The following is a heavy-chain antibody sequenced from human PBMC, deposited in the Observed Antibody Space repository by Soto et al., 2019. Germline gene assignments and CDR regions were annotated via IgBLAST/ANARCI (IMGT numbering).Heavy chain of an antibody. CDR3: ATSELEPPMELDY. CDR2: INPSGGST. D-gene: IGHD1-1*01. J-gene: IGHJ4*02. V-gene: IGHV1-46*01. Sequence: ASVKFSCEASVYTLTRDYMHWVRQAPGQGLEWMGIINPSGGSTSYAQKFQGRVTMTRDTSTSTVYMELSRLRNEDTAVYYCATSELEPPMELDYWAQGTLVTVSS. CDR1: VYTLTRDY.